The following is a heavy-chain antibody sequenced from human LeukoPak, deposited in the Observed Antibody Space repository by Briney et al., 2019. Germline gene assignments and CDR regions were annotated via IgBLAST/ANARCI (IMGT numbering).Heavy chain of an antibody. CDR2: ISGSGGST. V-gene: IGHV3-23*01. CDR3: AKDVRGITMIVGPLDY. J-gene: IGHJ4*02. CDR1: GFTFSSYA. D-gene: IGHD3-22*01. Sequence: PGGSLRLSCAASGFTFSSYAMSWVRQAPGKGLEWVSGISGSGGSTYYADSVKGRFTISRDNSKNTLYLQMNSLRAEDTAVYYCAKDVRGITMIVGPLDYWGQGTLVTVSS.